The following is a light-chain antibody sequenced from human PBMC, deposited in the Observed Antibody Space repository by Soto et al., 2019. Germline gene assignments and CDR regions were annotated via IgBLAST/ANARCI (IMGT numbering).Light chain of an antibody. CDR3: QQYNNWPPWT. V-gene: IGKV3-15*01. CDR2: GAS. J-gene: IGKJ1*01. Sequence: EIVITQSPATLSVSPGERATLSCRASQSVSSNLAWYRQKPGQAPRLLIYGASTRANGIPARFSGSGSGTELTLTISSLQSEDFAVYYCQQYNNWPPWTFGQGTQVDIK. CDR1: QSVSSN.